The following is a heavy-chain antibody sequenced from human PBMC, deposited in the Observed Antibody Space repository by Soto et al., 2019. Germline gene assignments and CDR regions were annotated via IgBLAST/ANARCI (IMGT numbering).Heavy chain of an antibody. V-gene: IGHV1-69*01. CDR1: GGTFDHAA. Sequence: QVQLVQSGAEVKKPGSSVKVSCEAPGGTFDHAAITWVRQAPGQGLEWVGGINPMFNSTHYARKFQGRVTITADGVTSTAFMELRGLTSDDTAVYYGARQIFAADYWGQGTLLVVSS. J-gene: IGHJ4*02. CDR2: INPMFNST. CDR3: ARQIFAADY. D-gene: IGHD3-9*01.